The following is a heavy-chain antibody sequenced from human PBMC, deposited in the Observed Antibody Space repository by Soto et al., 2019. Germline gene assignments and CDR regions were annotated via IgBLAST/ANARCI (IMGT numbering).Heavy chain of an antibody. V-gene: IGHV1-69*06. Sequence: SVEVSCKASGGSFSSYSISWVLQAPGQGLEWMGGIIPIFGTTNYAQKFQGRVSLTADKSTSTAYMELTSLRSEDTAIYYCARGAYQLLLNHYYYYGMDVWGQGTTVTVSS. D-gene: IGHD2-2*01. CDR1: GGSFSSYS. J-gene: IGHJ6*02. CDR2: IIPIFGTT. CDR3: ARGAYQLLLNHYYYYGMDV.